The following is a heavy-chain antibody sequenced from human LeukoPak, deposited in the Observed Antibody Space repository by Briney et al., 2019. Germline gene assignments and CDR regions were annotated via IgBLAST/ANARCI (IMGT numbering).Heavy chain of an antibody. CDR2: IKSKTDGGTT. Sequence: PGGSLRLSCAASGFTFSNAWMSWVRQAPGKGLEWVGHIKSKTDGGTTDYAAPVKGRFTISRDDSKCTLYLQMNSLKTEDTPVYYCTTSGLHFDWSHDYWGQGTLVTVSS. D-gene: IGHD3-9*01. J-gene: IGHJ4*02. CDR1: GFTFSNAW. V-gene: IGHV3-15*01. CDR3: TTSGLHFDWSHDY.